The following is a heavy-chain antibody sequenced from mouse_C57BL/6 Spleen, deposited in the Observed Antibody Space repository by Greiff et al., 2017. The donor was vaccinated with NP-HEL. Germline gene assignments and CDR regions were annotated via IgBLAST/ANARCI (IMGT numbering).Heavy chain of an antibody. CDR1: GFTFSDAW. CDR3: TSTSVSYYYAMVD. CDR2: IRNKANNHAT. D-gene: IGHD6-1*01. J-gene: IGHJ4*01. V-gene: IGHV6-6*01. Sequence: EVKLMESGGGLVQPGGSMKLSCAASGFTFSDAWMDWVRQSPEKGLEWVAEIRNKANNHATYYAESVKGRFTISRDDSKSSVYLQMNSLRAEDTGIYYCTSTSVSYYYAMVDWGKGASVTVSS.